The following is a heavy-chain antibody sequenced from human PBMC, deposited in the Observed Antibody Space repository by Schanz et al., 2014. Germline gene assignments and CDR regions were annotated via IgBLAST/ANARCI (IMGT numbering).Heavy chain of an antibody. CDR3: ARVHHYDPSGWGYFDY. CDR1: GFTFSDHY. V-gene: IGHV3-66*01. D-gene: IGHD3-22*01. Sequence: VQLVESGGGLVKPGGSLRLSCAASGFTFSDHYMDWVRQAPGKGLEWVSVIYSGIGAYYADSVKDRFTVSRDNSKNTVYLQMNRLRAEDTAVYYCARVHHYDPSGWGYFDYWGRGTLVTVSS. J-gene: IGHJ2*01. CDR2: IYSGIGA.